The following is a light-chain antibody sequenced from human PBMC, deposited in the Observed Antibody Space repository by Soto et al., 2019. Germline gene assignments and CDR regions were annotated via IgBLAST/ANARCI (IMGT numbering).Light chain of an antibody. V-gene: IGKV3-11*01. Sequence: EIVLTQSPATLSLSPGERATLSCRASRSIGPYLAWYQQKACQAPMLLMYGASNRATGIPARFSGSGSATDLTLTMSRVEPGDFAVYYCQQRSNCPFTFGAGTNVD. CDR1: RSIGPY. CDR2: GAS. CDR3: QQRSNCPFT. J-gene: IGKJ3*01.